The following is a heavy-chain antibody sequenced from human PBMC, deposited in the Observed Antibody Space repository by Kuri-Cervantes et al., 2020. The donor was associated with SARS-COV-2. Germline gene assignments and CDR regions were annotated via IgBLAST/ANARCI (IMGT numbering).Heavy chain of an antibody. CDR1: GFTFSSYE. CDR2: ISSSGSTI. Sequence: GESLKISCAASGFTFSSYEMNWVRQAPGKGLEWVSYISSSGSTIYYADSVKGRFTISRDNATNSLYLQMNSLRAEDTAVYYCARDCYGDQLYYYYYGMDVWGQGTTVTVSS. D-gene: IGHD4-17*01. J-gene: IGHJ6*02. CDR3: ARDCYGDQLYYYYYGMDV. V-gene: IGHV3-48*03.